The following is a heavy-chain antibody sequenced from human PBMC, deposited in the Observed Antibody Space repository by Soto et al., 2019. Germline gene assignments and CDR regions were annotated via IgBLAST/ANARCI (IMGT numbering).Heavy chain of an antibody. V-gene: IGHV4-59*01. D-gene: IGHD3-22*01. Sequence: ASETLSLSCTVSGGSISIYYWSWIRQPPGKGLEWIGYIYYTGATNYNPSLKSRVIISVDTSKNQFSLKLSSVTAADTAVYYCAREDSSGYYYYGMDVWGQGTSVTVSS. CDR1: GGSISIYY. J-gene: IGHJ6*02. CDR3: AREDSSGYYYYGMDV. CDR2: IYYTGAT.